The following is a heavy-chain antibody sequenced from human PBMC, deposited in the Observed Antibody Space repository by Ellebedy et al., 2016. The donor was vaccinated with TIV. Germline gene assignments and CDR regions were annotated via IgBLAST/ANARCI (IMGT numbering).Heavy chain of an antibody. D-gene: IGHD3-10*01. CDR1: GFTFSSYS. J-gene: IGHJ4*02. V-gene: IGHV3-48*02. CDR3: ARRSYYNLDY. Sequence: GGSLRLXXAVSGFTFSSYSMNWVRQAPGKGLEWVSYISSSSSTIYYADSVKGRFTISRDNAKNSLYLQMNSLRDEDTAVYYCARRSYYNLDYWGQGTLVTVSS. CDR2: ISSSSSTI.